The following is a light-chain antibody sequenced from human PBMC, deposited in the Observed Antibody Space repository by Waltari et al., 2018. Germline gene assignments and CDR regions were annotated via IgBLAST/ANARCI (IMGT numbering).Light chain of an antibody. Sequence: EIVLTQSPGTLSLSPGQRAALSCRASQSVGRTLAWYQQKPGQDPRLLIYGASNSATGIPDRFSRSGSGTDFSLTISGLEPEDFAVYYCQHYVRLPATFGQGTKVEIK. CDR2: GAS. CDR1: QSVGRT. J-gene: IGKJ1*01. CDR3: QHYVRLPAT. V-gene: IGKV3-20*01.